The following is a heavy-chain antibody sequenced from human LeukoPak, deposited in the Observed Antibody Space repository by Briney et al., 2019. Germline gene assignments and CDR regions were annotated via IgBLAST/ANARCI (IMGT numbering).Heavy chain of an antibody. CDR3: ARRGGSGRAFDY. J-gene: IGHJ4*02. V-gene: IGHV4-39*01. D-gene: IGHD1-26*01. CDR2: IYYTGST. Sequence: SETLSLTCSVSGASISGGTYYWGWIRQPPGKGLEWIGSIYYTGSTYDNPSLKSRVTISVDTSKNQFSLKLSSATAAVTAVYYCARRGGSGRAFDYWGQGTLVTVSS. CDR1: GASISGGTYY.